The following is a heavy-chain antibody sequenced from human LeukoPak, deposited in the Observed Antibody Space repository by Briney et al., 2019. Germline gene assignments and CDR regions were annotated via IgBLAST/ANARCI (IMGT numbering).Heavy chain of an antibody. CDR1: GFTVSSTY. D-gene: IGHD1-26*01. V-gene: IGHV3-53*05. Sequence: PGGSLRLSCAASGFTVSSTYMSWVRQAPGKGLEWVSIIYSAGSTYYADSVKGRFTISRDNSKNTLYLQMNSLRAEDTAVYYCAKDPQKWESYFDYWGQGTLVTVSS. CDR3: AKDPQKWESYFDY. J-gene: IGHJ4*02. CDR2: IYSAGST.